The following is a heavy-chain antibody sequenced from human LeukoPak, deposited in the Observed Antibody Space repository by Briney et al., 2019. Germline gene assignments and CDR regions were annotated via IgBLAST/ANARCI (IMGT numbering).Heavy chain of an antibody. CDR1: GFTLSSYA. Sequence: GGSLRLSCAASGFTLSSYATTWVRQAPGKGLEWVSDIGDSGATTYYADSVKGRFTISRDNSKNTLYLQMSSLRAEDTAVYYLSYWGQGTLVTVSS. D-gene: IGHD5/OR15-5a*01. J-gene: IGHJ4*02. CDR3: SY. CDR2: IGDSGATT. V-gene: IGHV3-23*01.